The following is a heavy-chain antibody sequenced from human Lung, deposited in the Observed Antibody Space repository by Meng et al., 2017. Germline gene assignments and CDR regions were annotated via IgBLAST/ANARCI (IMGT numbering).Heavy chain of an antibody. J-gene: IGHJ4*02. CDR3: VRRTYSSGWYFDY. CDR2: IIDSGST. CDR1: GGSFSGYY. V-gene: IGHV4-34*12. Sequence: QVQLHQWGAGLLKPSETLSLTCAVYGGSFSGYYWSWIRQPPGKGLEWIGEIIDSGSTNYNPSLKSRVTISVDTSKNQFSLRVTSVTAADRAVYYCVRRTYSSGWYFDYWGQGTLVTVSS. D-gene: IGHD6-19*01.